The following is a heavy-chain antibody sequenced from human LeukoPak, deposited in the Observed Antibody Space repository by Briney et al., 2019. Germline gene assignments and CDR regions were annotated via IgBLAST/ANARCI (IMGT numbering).Heavy chain of an antibody. J-gene: IGHJ4*02. CDR3: ARASRREYYFDY. D-gene: IGHD3-10*01. CDR2: IYYSGST. CDR1: GGSISSYY. V-gene: IGHV4-59*01. Sequence: SETLSLICTVSGGSISSYYWSWIRQPPGQGLEWIGYIYYSGSTNSNPSLKSRVTISVDTSKNQYSLKLSPVTAADTAVYYCARASRREYYFDYWGQGTLVTVSS.